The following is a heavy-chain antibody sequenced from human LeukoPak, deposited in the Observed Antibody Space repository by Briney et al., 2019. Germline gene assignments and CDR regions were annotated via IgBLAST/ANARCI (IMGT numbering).Heavy chain of an antibody. J-gene: IGHJ4*02. V-gene: IGHV1-24*01. D-gene: IGHD3-10*01. Sequence: ASVKVSCKLSGDTLTELSMHWGRQSPGKGREWRGGFVPEDGETIYAQKFQGRVTMTEDTSTDTAYMELSSLRSDDTAVYFCATLPRGHLFDSWGQGTLVTVSS. CDR1: GDTLTELS. CDR2: FVPEDGET. CDR3: ATLPRGHLFDS.